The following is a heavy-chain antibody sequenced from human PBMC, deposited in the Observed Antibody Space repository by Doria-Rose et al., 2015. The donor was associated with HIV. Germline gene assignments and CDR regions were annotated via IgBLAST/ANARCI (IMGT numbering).Heavy chain of an antibody. CDR1: GVSLSSPGMG. D-gene: IGHD6-13*01. CDR3: ARIKSSRWYHKYYLDF. J-gene: IGHJ4*02. CDR2: LFSDDER. V-gene: IGHV2-26*01. Sequence: QVTLKESGPVLVKPTETLTLTCTVSGVSLSSPGMGVSWIRQPPGKALAWLANLFSDDERSYKTSLKSRLTISRGTSKSQVVLTMTDMDPVDTATHYCARIKSSRWYHKYYLDFWGQGTLVIVSA.